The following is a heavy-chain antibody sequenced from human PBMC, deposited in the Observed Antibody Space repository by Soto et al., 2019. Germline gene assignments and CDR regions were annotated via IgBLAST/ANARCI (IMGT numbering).Heavy chain of an antibody. CDR3: ASTRVGQLLLNS. V-gene: IGHV5-51*01. CDR1: GYRFTNYW. CDR2: IYPGDSET. J-gene: IGHJ4*02. D-gene: IGHD2-2*01. Sequence: GESVKISCKGSGYRFTNYWIGWVRQMPGKGLEWMGIIYPGDSETRYSPSFQGQVTISADKSISTAYLQWSSLKASDTAMYYCASTRVGQLLLNSWGQGTLVTVSS.